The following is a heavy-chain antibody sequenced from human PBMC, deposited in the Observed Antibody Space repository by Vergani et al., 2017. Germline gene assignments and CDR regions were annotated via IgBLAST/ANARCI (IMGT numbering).Heavy chain of an antibody. CDR2: ISSSGSTI. D-gene: IGHD2-15*01. V-gene: IGHV3-11*04. J-gene: IGHJ6*02. CDR1: GFTFSDYY. CDR3: ARETVVVVAAHYYYYYGMDV. Sequence: QVQLVESGGGLVKPGGSLRLSCAASGFTFSDYYMSWIRQAPGKGLEGVSYISSSGSTIYTADSVKGRFTISRDNAKNSLYLQMNSLRAEDTAVYYCARETVVVVAAHYYYYYGMDVWGQGTTVTVSS.